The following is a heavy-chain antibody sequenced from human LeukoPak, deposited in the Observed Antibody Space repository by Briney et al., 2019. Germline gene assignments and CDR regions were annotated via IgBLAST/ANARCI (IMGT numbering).Heavy chain of an antibody. D-gene: IGHD3-10*01. CDR2: IYSSGST. Sequence: PSETLSLTCTVSGGSISGYYWTWIRQPPGKQLEWIGYIYSSGSTNYNPSLKSRVTISVDTSKNQFSLKLSSVTAADTAVYYCARDVGSGSYYNNYFDYWGQGTLVTVSS. J-gene: IGHJ4*02. CDR1: GGSISGYY. V-gene: IGHV4-59*12. CDR3: ARDVGSGSYYNNYFDY.